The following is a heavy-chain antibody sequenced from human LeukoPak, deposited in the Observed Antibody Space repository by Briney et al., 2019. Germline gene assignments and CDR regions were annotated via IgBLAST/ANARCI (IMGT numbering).Heavy chain of an antibody. Sequence: EASVKVSCMASGGTFSSYAISWVRQAPGQGLEWMGRIIPILGIANYAQKFQGRVTITADKSTSTAYMELSSLRSEDTAVYYCARAAIAAAGTGWFDPWGQGTLVTVSS. J-gene: IGHJ5*02. CDR1: GGTFSSYA. D-gene: IGHD6-13*01. CDR3: ARAAIAAAGTGWFDP. V-gene: IGHV1-69*04. CDR2: IIPILGIA.